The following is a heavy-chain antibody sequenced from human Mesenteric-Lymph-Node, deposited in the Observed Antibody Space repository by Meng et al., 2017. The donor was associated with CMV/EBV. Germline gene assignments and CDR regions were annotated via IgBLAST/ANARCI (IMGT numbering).Heavy chain of an antibody. CDR3: ARTRMVRGYPFDP. CDR2: ISSSGSTI. D-gene: IGHD3-10*01. J-gene: IGHJ5*02. Sequence: GGPLRPSFAASGFTFSSYEMNWVRQAPGKGLEWVSYISSSGSTIYYADSVKGRFTISRDNAKNSLYLQMNSLRAEDTAVYYFARTRMVRGYPFDPWGQGTLVTVSS. CDR1: GFTFSSYE. V-gene: IGHV3-48*03.